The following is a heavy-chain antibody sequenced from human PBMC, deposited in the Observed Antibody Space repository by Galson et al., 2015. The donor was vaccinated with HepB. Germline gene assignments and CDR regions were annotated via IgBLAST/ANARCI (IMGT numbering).Heavy chain of an antibody. V-gene: IGHV3-30*18. CDR2: ISYDGSNK. CDR3: AKDHDYSTYEGGPLFDY. J-gene: IGHJ4*02. CDR1: GFTFSSYG. D-gene: IGHD4-11*01. Sequence: SLRLSCAASGFTFSSYGMHWVRQAPGKGLEWMTLISYDGSNKYYADSVKGRFTISRDNSKNTVFLQMNSLRAEDTAVYYCAKDHDYSTYEGGPLFDYWGQGTLVTVSS.